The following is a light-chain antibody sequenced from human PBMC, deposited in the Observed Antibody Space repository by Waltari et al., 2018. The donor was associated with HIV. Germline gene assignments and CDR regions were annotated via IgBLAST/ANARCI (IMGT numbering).Light chain of an antibody. V-gene: IGKV3-20*01. J-gene: IGKJ5*01. CDR2: GAS. CDR1: QSVSSSY. CDR3: QQYGSSPIT. Sequence: EIVLTQSPGTLSFSPGERATLSCRASQSVSSSYLAWYQQKVGQAPRLLIYGASIRATGIPDKFSGSGFGTDFTLTISRLEPEDFAVYYCQQYGSSPITFGQGTRLDIK.